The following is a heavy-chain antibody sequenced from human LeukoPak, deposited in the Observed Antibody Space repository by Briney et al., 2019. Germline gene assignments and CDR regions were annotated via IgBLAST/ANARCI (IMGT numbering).Heavy chain of an antibody. J-gene: IGHJ4*02. CDR3: ASTYYDYLGDSDY. CDR2: IIPIFGTA. CDR1: GGTFSSYA. V-gene: IGHV1-69*01. D-gene: IGHD3-3*01. Sequence: ASVKVSCKASGGTFSSYAISWVRQAPGQGLEWMGGIIPIFGTANYAQKFQGRVTITADESTSTAYMELSSLRSEDTAVYYCASTYYDYLGDSDYWGQGTLVTVSS.